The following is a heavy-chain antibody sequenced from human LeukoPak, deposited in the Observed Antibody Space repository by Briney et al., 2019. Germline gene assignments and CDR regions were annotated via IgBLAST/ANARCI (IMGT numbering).Heavy chain of an antibody. CDR3: ARDREGQWPIPYYYYGMDV. Sequence: GGSLRLSCAASGFTFSGYSMNWVRQAPGKGLEWVSSISSSSYIYYADSVKGRFTISRDNAKNSLYLQMNSLRAEDTAVYYCARDREGQWPIPYYYYGMDVWGQGTTVTVSS. CDR2: ISSSSYI. J-gene: IGHJ6*02. V-gene: IGHV3-21*01. D-gene: IGHD6-19*01. CDR1: GFTFSGYS.